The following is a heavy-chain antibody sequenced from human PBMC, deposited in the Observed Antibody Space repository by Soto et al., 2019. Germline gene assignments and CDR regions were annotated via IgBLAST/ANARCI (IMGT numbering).Heavy chain of an antibody. V-gene: IGHV3-23*01. CDR3: AKKVNSGSGSQFFDY. D-gene: IGHD3-10*01. Sequence: PGGSLRLSCAASGFTFSSYSMSWVRQAPGKGLEWVSGFRSGGDDDTTYYADSVRGRFTISRDNSKNTLFLQMNSLRAEDTAIYYCAKKVNSGSGSQFFDYWGQGTLVTASS. J-gene: IGHJ4*02. CDR2: FRSGGDDDTT. CDR1: GFTFSSYS.